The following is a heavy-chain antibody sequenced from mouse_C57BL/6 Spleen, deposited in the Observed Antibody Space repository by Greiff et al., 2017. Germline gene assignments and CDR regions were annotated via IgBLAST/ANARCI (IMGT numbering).Heavy chain of an antibody. CDR3: ARGDYYGNARDY. V-gene: IGHV7-3*01. Sequence: EVQLVESGGGLVQPGGSLSLSCAASGFTFTDYYMSWVRQPPGKALEWLGFIRNNANGYTTESSASVKGRFTISRDNSQSILYLEMNALRAEDSATYYCARGDYYGNARDYWGQGTSVTVSA. CDR2: IRNNANGYTT. J-gene: IGHJ4*01. CDR1: GFTFTDYY. D-gene: IGHD1-1*01.